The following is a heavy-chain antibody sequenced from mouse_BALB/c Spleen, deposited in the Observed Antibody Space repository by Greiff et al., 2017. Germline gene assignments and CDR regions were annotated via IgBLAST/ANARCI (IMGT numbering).Heavy chain of an antibody. D-gene: IGHD1-1*01. Sequence: QVQLQQSGAELVRPGTSVKVSCKASGYAFTNYLIEWVKQRPGQGLEWIGVINPGSGGTNYNEKFKGKATLTADKSSSTAYMQLSSLTSDDSAVYFCATGSSSDYWGQGTTLTVSS. CDR2: INPGSGGT. V-gene: IGHV1-54*03. CDR1: GYAFTNYL. CDR3: ATGSSSDY. J-gene: IGHJ2*01.